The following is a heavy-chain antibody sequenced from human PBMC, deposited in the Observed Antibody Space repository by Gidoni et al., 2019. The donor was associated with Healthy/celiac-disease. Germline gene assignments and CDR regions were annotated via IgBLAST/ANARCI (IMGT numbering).Heavy chain of an antibody. D-gene: IGHD3-10*01. Sequence: QLQLQEPGPGLVKPSETRSLTCIVTGGSISISSYYWGWCRQPTGKGLEWIGSIYYSVSTYHNPSLNSRVTISVDTSQNQFSLKLSSVPAADTAVYYCARRRMVRGVRIWGNFDYWGQGTLVTVSS. CDR3: ARRRMVRGVRIWGNFDY. CDR2: IYYSVST. J-gene: IGHJ4*02. V-gene: IGHV4-39*01. CDR1: GGSISISSYY.